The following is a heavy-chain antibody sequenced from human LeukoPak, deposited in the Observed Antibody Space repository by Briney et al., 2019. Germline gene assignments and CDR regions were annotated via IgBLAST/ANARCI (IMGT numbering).Heavy chain of an antibody. J-gene: IGHJ3*02. CDR3: ARVRWELGAFDI. D-gene: IGHD1-26*01. Sequence: SVKVSCKASGGTFSSYAISRVRQAPGQGLEWMGGIIPIFGTANYAQKFQGRVTITADESTSTAYMELSSLRSEDTAVYYCARVRWELGAFDIWGQGTMVTVSS. CDR2: IIPIFGTA. V-gene: IGHV1-69*13. CDR1: GGTFSSYA.